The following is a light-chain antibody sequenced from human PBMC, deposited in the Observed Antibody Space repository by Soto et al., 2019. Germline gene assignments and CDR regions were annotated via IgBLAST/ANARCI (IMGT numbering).Light chain of an antibody. V-gene: IGKV3-20*01. CDR1: QSVSSY. J-gene: IGKJ5*01. Sequence: EVVMTQSPVTLSVSPGERATLSCRASQSVSSYLAWYQQEPGQARRLLGGGGSSMATVIPDRFSGSGXXXDXTLTXSRXEPEDFAVYYCQQYVSAPITFGQGTRLEIK. CDR3: QQYVSAPIT. CDR2: GGS.